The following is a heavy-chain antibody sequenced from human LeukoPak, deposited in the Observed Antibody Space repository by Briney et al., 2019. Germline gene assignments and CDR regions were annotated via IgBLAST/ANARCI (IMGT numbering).Heavy chain of an antibody. Sequence: ASVKVSCKASGGTFSSYAISWVRQAPGQGLEWMGRIIPIFGTANYAQKFQGRVTITTDESTSTAYMELSSLRSEDTAVYYCARDFNWGSEYGTSDYWGQGTLVTVS. CDR3: ARDFNWGSEYGTSDY. D-gene: IGHD7-27*01. V-gene: IGHV1-69*05. CDR2: IIPIFGTA. CDR1: GGTFSSYA. J-gene: IGHJ4*02.